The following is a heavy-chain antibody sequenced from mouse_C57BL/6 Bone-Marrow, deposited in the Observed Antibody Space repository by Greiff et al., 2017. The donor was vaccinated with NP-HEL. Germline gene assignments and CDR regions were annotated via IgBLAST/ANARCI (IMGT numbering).Heavy chain of an antibody. Sequence: EVQLVESGGGLVQPGGSLKLSCAASGFTFSDYGMAWVRQAPRKGPEWVAFISNLAYSIYYADTVTGRFTISRENAKNTLYLEMSSLRSEDTAMYYCARQGVIGAMDYWGQGTSVTVSS. V-gene: IGHV5-15*01. CDR2: ISNLAYSI. J-gene: IGHJ4*01. CDR3: ARQGVIGAMDY. CDR1: GFTFSDYG.